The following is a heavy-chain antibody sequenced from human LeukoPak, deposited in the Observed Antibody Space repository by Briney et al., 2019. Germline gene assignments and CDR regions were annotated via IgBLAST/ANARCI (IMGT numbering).Heavy chain of an antibody. V-gene: IGHV3-7*03. CDR2: IKQDGTEE. Sequence: PGGSLRLSCVASGFTFSSSWMSWVRRAPGKGLEWVANIKQDGTEEYYVDSVRGRFSISKDNAKNSLYLQMNSLRAEDTAVYYCARGKYSSSDAFDIWGQGTMVTVSS. CDR3: ARGKYSSSDAFDI. D-gene: IGHD6-6*01. CDR1: GFTFSSSW. J-gene: IGHJ3*02.